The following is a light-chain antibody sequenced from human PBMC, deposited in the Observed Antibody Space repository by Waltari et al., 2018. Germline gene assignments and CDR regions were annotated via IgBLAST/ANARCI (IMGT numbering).Light chain of an antibody. CDR2: KAS. J-gene: IGKJ1*01. V-gene: IGKV1-5*03. CDR3: QQYNSYRT. CDR1: QIISSW. Sequence: DIQMTQSPSTLSASVGARVTITCRASQIISSWLAWYQQKPGKAPKLLLYKASSLESGVPSRFSGSGSGTEFTLTISSLQPDDFATYYCQQYNSYRTFGQGTKVEIK.